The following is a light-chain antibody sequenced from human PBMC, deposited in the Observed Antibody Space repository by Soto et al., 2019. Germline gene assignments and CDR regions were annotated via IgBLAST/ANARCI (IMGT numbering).Light chain of an antibody. J-gene: IGLJ1*01. CDR3: CSYVGSYNYV. Sequence: QSALTQPRSVSGSPGQSVTISCTGTNSDVGTFYFVSWYQQYPDKGPKLIIYDVTERPSGVPDRFSGSKSGNTASLTISGLQAEDEADYYCCSYVGSYNYVFGSGTKFTVL. CDR2: DVT. V-gene: IGLV2-11*01. CDR1: NSDVGTFYF.